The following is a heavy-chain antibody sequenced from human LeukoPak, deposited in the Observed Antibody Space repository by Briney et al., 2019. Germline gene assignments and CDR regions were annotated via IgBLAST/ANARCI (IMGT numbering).Heavy chain of an antibody. CDR2: MYYTGST. CDR3: ARHRIQPPVLMDV. J-gene: IGHJ6*02. V-gene: IGHV4-39*01. Sequence: SETLSLTCTVSGGSTASSSHYWGWIRQSPGKGLEWIAIMYYTGSTYYNPSLKSRVTISVDTSKNQFSLRLTSVTAADTAVYYCARHRIQPPVLMDVWGQGTTVTVSS. CDR1: GGSTASSSHY. D-gene: IGHD5-18*01.